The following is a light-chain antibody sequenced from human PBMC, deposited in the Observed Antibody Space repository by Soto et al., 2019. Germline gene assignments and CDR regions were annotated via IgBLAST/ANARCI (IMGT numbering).Light chain of an antibody. CDR1: SSDVGGYNH. V-gene: IGLV2-14*01. J-gene: IGLJ2*01. CDR2: AVS. Sequence: QSVLTQPASVSGSPGQSITISCTGTSSDVGGYNHVSWYQHSPGKAPKLILFAVSDRPSGVSHRFSGSKSGNAASLTISGLQAEDEADYYCCSYTSLSTVVFGGGTKVTVL. CDR3: CSYTSLSTVV.